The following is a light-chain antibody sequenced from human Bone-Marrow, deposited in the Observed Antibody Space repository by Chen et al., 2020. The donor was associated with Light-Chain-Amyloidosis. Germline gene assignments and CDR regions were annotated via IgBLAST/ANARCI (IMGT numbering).Light chain of an antibody. CDR2: RDT. CDR3: QSANGSGTCEVI. CDR1: DLPTKY. Sequence: SYELTQLPSVAGSPGQTARITCSGDDLPTKYAYWYQQKPGQAPVRVIHRDTERPSGISERFSGSSSGTTATLTISGVEAEAEDDYHGQSANGSGTCEVICGRGTKLTV. V-gene: IGLV3-25*03. J-gene: IGLJ2*01.